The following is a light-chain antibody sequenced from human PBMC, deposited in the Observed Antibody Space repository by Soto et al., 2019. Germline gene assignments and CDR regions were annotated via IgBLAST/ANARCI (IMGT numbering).Light chain of an antibody. CDR3: QKYNSAPRGFT. J-gene: IGKJ3*01. V-gene: IGKV1-27*01. CDR2: AAS. CDR1: QGISNY. Sequence: DIPMTQSPSSLSASVGDRVTITCRASQGISNYLAWYQQKPGKVPKLLIYAASTLQSGVPPRFSGSGSGTDFPLTISSLQPEDVATYYWQKYNSAPRGFTFGPGTKVDIK.